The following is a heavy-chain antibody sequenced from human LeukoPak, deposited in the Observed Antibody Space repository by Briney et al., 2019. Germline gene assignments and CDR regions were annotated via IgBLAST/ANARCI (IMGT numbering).Heavy chain of an antibody. CDR3: ARDFSWGGDY. Sequence: ASVKVSCKASGFTFTGHYMHWVRQAPGQGLEWMGWINGNSGATNYARNFQDRVTLTRDTSISTVYMELSRLRIDDTAVYYCARDFSWGGDYWGQGTLVTVSS. J-gene: IGHJ4*02. D-gene: IGHD3-10*01. CDR1: GFTFTGHY. V-gene: IGHV1-2*02. CDR2: INGNSGAT.